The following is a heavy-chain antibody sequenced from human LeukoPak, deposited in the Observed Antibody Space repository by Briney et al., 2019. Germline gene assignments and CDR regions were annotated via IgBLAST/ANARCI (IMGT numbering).Heavy chain of an antibody. V-gene: IGHV3-23*01. CDR3: AKAPVTTCRGAYCYPFDY. D-gene: IGHD2-21*01. CDR1: GFTFSSYA. J-gene: IGHJ4*02. CDR2: ISDSGNT. Sequence: GGSLRLSCAASGFTFSSYAMRWVRQAPGKGLEWVSAISDSGNTYHADSVQGRFTISRDSSKNTLFLQMNRLRPEDAAVYYCAKAPVTTCRGAYCYPFDYWGQGTLVTVSS.